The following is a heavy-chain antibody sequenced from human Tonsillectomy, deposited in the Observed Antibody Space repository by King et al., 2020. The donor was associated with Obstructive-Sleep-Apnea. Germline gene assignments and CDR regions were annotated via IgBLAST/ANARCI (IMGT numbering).Heavy chain of an antibody. CDR2: ISYDGSNK. J-gene: IGHJ4*02. CDR3: AKGGWLRLLWFFDY. D-gene: IGHD5-12*01. CDR1: GFTFSSYG. V-gene: IGHV3-30*18. Sequence: VQLVESGGGVVQPGRSLRLSCSASGFTFSSYGMHGVRQAPGKGLEGVAVISYDGSNKYYADSVKGRFTISRDNSKNTLYLQMNSLRAEETAVYYCAKGGWLRLLWFFDYWGQGTLVTVSS.